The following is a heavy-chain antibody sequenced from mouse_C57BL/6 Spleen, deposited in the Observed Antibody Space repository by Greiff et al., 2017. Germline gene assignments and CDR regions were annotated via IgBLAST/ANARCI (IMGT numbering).Heavy chain of an antibody. V-gene: IGHV1-80*01. D-gene: IGHD2-1*01. CDR2: IYPGDGDT. J-gene: IGHJ4*01. CDR3: ARRDYYGNYFYYAMDY. Sequence: VKLQESGAELVKPGASVKISCKASGYAFSSYWMNWVKQRPGKGLEWIGQIYPGDGDTNYNGKFKGKATLTADKSSSPAYMQLSSLTSEDSAVYFCARRDYYGNYFYYAMDYWGQGTSVTVSS. CDR1: GYAFSSYW.